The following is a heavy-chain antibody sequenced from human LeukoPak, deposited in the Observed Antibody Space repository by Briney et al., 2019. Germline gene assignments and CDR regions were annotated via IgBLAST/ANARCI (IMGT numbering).Heavy chain of an antibody. CDR2: ISSSGSTI. D-gene: IGHD3-10*01. CDR1: GFTFSDYY. J-gene: IGHJ5*02. CDR3: ARGANMVRGVIDWFDP. Sequence: GGSLRLSCAASGFTFSDYYMSWIRQAPGKGLEWVSYISSSGSTIYYADSVKGRFTISRDNAKNSLCLQMNSLRAEDTAVYYCARGANMVRGVIDWFDPWGQGTLVTVSS. V-gene: IGHV3-11*04.